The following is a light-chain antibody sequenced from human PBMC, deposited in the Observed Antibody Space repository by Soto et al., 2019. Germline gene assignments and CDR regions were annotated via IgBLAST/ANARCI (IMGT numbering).Light chain of an antibody. Sequence: EIVLTQSPGTLSLSPGERATLSCRASQSVRDSRLAWYQQKPGQGPRVLIYNAFSSVTGIPDRFSGSGSGTDFTLTTSRLEPEDFAVYYCQQYGVSPMYTFGQGTKLEVK. J-gene: IGKJ2*01. CDR1: QSVRDSR. CDR3: QQYGVSPMYT. V-gene: IGKV3-20*01. CDR2: NAF.